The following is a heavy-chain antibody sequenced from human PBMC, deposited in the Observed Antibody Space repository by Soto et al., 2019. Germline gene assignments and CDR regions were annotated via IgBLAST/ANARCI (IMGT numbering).Heavy chain of an antibody. CDR1: GFTFIDYA. CDR3: AKSVNERGSFPPSFYYGMDV. V-gene: IGHV3-23*01. D-gene: IGHD1-26*01. CDR2: ISNSGGGT. Sequence: GGSLRLSCAASGFTFIDYAMTWVRQTPGKGLEWVSGISNSGGGTYYADSVKGRFTISRDNSKNMLYLQMDTLSAEDTAVYYCAKSVNERGSFPPSFYYGMDVWGQGTTVTVSS. J-gene: IGHJ6*02.